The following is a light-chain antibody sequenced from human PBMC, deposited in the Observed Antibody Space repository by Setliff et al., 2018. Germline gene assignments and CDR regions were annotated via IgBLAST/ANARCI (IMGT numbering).Light chain of an antibody. CDR2: EFT. J-gene: IGLJ1*01. V-gene: IGLV2-8*01. CDR3: CSYAGGNSFA. Sequence: QSVLAQPPSASGSPGQSVTISCTGTSSDVGGYNYVSWYQQHPGKAPKLMIYEFTKRPSGISDRFSGSKSGNAASLTISGLQAEDEADYYCCSYAGGNSFAFGGGTKVTVL. CDR1: SSDVGGYNY.